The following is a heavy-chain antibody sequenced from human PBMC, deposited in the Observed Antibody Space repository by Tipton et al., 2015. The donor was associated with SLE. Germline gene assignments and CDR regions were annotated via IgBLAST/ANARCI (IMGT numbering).Heavy chain of an antibody. Sequence: LRLSCTVSGDSVSSGGYYWSWIRQHPGKGLEWVGYIYHSGDTFYTPSLESRFTISVDTSKNQYSLKVSSVTAADTAVYYCAAVGRFWSGYHTDFWGQGTLVTVSS. D-gene: IGHD3-3*01. CDR2: IYHSGDT. CDR3: AAVGRFWSGYHTDF. V-gene: IGHV4-31*03. J-gene: IGHJ4*02. CDR1: GDSVSSGGYY.